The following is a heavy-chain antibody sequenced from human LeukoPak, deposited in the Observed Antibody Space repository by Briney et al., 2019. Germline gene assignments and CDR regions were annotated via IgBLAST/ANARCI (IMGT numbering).Heavy chain of an antibody. CDR3: AKGDSSHPSYYFHS. CDR2: ISWNNNNI. CDR1: GFTFDDYA. D-gene: IGHD6-13*01. Sequence: GGSLRLSCAASGFTFDDYAMHWVRQAPGKGLEWVSGISWNNNNIGYADSVRGRFTTSRDSANNSLYLKMNSLRADDTAFYYCAKGDSSHPSYYFHSWGQGTLVTVSS. V-gene: IGHV3-9*01. J-gene: IGHJ4*02.